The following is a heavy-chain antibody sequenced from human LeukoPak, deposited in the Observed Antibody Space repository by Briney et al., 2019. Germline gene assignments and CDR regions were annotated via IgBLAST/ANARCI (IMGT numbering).Heavy chain of an antibody. J-gene: IGHJ4*02. V-gene: IGHV4-59*04. CDR1: GGSISKYY. CDR2: IFHSGNT. CDR3: ARIEDVTRGYNHAYYFDY. D-gene: IGHD5-18*01. Sequence: ASETLSLTCSVSGGSISKYYWSWIRQPPGKGLEWIGNIFHSGNTYYNPSLKSRVTMSIDTSKKQFSLKLRTATAADTAVYYCARIEDVTRGYNHAYYFDYWGQGTLVTVSS.